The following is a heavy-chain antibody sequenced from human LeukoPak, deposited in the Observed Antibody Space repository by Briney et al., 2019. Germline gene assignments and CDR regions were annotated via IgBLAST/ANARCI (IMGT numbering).Heavy chain of an antibody. CDR1: GYTFTNYH. J-gene: IGHJ6*03. CDR3: ARSSDSYYMDR. CDR2: INPSGGST. Sequence: ASVKVSCKASGYTFTNYHMHWVRQAPGQGLEWMGIINPSGGSTSNAQKFQGRVTMTRDTSTSIVYMELSSLRSEDTAVYYCARSSDSYYMDRWGKGTTVTVSS. D-gene: IGHD6-19*01. V-gene: IGHV1-46*01.